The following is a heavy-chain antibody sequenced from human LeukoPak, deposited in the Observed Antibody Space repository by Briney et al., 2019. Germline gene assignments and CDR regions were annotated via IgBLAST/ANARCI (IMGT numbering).Heavy chain of an antibody. V-gene: IGHV3-23*01. CDR1: GFTFRNYG. D-gene: IGHD2-15*01. CDR3: APDLRGAAWSLDY. CDR2: VSDSGSSA. Sequence: GGSLRLSCAASGFTFRNYGMSWVRQAPGVGLEWVSVVSDSGSSAYYADSVKGRFTISRDNSKNTLYLQMNNLRAEDTAVYYCAPDLRGAAWSLDYWGQGTLVTVSS. J-gene: IGHJ4*02.